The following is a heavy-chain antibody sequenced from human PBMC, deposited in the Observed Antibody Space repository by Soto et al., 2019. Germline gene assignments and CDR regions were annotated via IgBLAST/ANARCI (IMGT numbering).Heavy chain of an antibody. D-gene: IGHD5-12*01. J-gene: IGHJ4*02. V-gene: IGHV3-23*01. CDR3: AKDSKYSGYDHFDY. CDR1: GFTFSSYA. CDR2: ISGGGGST. Sequence: GGSLRLSCAASGFTFSSYAMSWVRQAPGKGLEWVSAISGGGGSTYYADSVKGRFTISRDNSKNTLYLQMNSLRAEDTAVYYCAKDSKYSGYDHFDYWGQGTLVTSPQ.